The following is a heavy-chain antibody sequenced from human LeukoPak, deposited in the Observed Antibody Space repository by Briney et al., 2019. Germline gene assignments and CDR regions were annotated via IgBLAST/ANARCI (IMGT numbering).Heavy chain of an antibody. V-gene: IGHV4-30-2*01. J-gene: IGHJ5*02. D-gene: IGHD3-10*01. CDR2: IYHSGRT. Sequence: SETLSLTCTVSGGSISNGDYYWRWIRQPPGKGLEWIGHIYHSGRTYYNPSLKSRVTISLGRSKNQFSLKLNSVTPEDTAVYYCARGSLLWFGELFSWGQGTLVTVSS. CDR3: ARGSLLWFGELFS. CDR1: GGSISNGDYY.